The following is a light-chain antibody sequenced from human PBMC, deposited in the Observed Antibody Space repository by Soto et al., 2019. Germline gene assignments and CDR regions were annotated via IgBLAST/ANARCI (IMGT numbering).Light chain of an antibody. Sequence: QSALTQPASVSGSPGQSITISCTGTSSDVGGYNYVSCYQQHPGKAPKLMIYDVSKRPSGVSNRFSGSKSGNTASLTISGLQAEDEADYYCSSYTSSSTIVVFGGGTKLTVL. V-gene: IGLV2-14*01. J-gene: IGLJ2*01. CDR2: DVS. CDR3: SSYTSSSTIVV. CDR1: SSDVGGYNY.